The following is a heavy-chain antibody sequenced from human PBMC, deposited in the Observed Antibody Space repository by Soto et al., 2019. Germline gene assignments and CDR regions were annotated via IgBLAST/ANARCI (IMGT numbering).Heavy chain of an antibody. D-gene: IGHD6-13*01. J-gene: IGHJ4*02. CDR3: ARETQYSSSWYGDY. CDR2: INHSGST. V-gene: IGHV4-34*01. Sequence: PSETLSLTCAVYGGSFSGYYWSWIRQPPGKGLEWIGEINHSGSTNYNPSLKSRVTISVDTSKNHFSLKLSSVTAADTAVYYCARETQYSSSWYGDYWGQGTLVTVSS. CDR1: GGSFSGYY.